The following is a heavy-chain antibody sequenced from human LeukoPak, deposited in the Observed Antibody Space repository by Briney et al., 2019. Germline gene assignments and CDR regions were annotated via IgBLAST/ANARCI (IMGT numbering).Heavy chain of an antibody. CDR3: ARDLVGGLGAFDI. J-gene: IGHJ3*02. D-gene: IGHD1-26*01. CDR1: GGSFSSGSYY. V-gene: IGHV4-61*01. CDR2: IYYSGST. Sequence: PSETLSLTCTVSGGSFSSGSYYWSWIRQPPGKGLEWIGYIYYSGSTYYNPSLKSRVTISVDTSKNQFSLKLSSVTAADTAVYYCARDLVGGLGAFDIWGQGTMVTVSS.